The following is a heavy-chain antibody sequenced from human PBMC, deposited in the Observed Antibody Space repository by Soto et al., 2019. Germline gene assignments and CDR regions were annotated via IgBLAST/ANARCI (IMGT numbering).Heavy chain of an antibody. CDR3: AKRFTIFGVVKLSPDIDY. D-gene: IGHD3-3*01. Sequence: EVQLLEXGGRLVXXXXSLRLSCAASGFTFSSHAMSWVRQAPGXGXXXXXXISGSGSNTYYADSVKGRFTISIDNSKXTXXXXXXXXXXXXTALYYCAKRFTIFGVVKLSPDIDYWGKGTLVTVXS. CDR1: GFTFSSHA. J-gene: IGHJ4*02. CDR2: ISGSGSNT. V-gene: IGHV3-23*01.